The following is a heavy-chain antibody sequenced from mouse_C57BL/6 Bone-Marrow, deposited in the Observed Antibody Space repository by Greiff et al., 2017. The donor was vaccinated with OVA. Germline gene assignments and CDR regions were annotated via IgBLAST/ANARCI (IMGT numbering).Heavy chain of an antibody. V-gene: IGHV5-4*03. Sequence: EVMLVESGGGLVKPGGSLKLSCAASGFTFSSYAMSWVRQTPEKRLEWVATISDCGSYTYYPDNVKGRFTISRDNAKNNLYLQMSHLKSEDTAMYYCAYYYFDYWGKGTTLTVSS. D-gene: IGHD1-1*01. CDR2: ISDCGSYT. CDR3: AYYYFDY. CDR1: GFTFSSYA. J-gene: IGHJ2*01.